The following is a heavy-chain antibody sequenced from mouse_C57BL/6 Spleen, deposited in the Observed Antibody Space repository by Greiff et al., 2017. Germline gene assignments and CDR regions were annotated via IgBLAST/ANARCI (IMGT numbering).Heavy chain of an antibody. CDR2: ISYSGST. J-gene: IGHJ3*01. D-gene: IGHD2-5*01. CDR3: ARGYSNGGFAY. V-gene: IGHV3-1*01. Sequence: EVQRVESGPGMVKPSQSLSLTCTVTGYSITSGYDWHWIRHFPGNKLEWMGYISYSGSTNYNPSLKSRISITHDTSKNHFFLKLNSVTTEDTATYYCARGYSNGGFAYWGQGTLVTVSA. CDR1: GYSITSGYD.